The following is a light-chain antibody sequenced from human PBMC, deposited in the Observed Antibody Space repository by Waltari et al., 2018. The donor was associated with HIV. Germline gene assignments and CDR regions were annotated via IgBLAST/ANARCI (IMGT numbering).Light chain of an antibody. CDR2: DVT. J-gene: IGLJ1*01. CDR3: CSYAGSSIYYV. Sequence: QSALTQPASVSGSPGQSITISCTGTSSDVGYYNYVSWYQQYPGKAPKLMMYDVTKRPSGVSNRFAGSKSGNTASLTISGLQAEDEADYYCCSYAGSSIYYVFGTGTKVTVL. V-gene: IGLV2-23*02. CDR1: SSDVGYYNY.